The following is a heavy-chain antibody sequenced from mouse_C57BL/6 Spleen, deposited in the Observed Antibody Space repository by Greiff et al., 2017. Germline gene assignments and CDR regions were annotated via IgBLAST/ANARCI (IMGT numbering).Heavy chain of an antibody. CDR2: IYPGDGDT. J-gene: IGHJ4*01. CDR1: GYAFRSSW. Sequence: QVQLQQSGPELVKPGASVKISCKASGYAFRSSWMNWVKQRPGKGLEWIGRIYPGDGDTNYNGKFKGKATLTADKSSSTAYMQLSSLTSDDSAVYCCAREGKEDATEYWGQGTSVTVPS. V-gene: IGHV1-82*01. CDR3: AREGKEDATEY. D-gene: IGHD1-3*01.